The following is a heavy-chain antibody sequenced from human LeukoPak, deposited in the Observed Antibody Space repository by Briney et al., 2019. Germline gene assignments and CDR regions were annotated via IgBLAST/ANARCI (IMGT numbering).Heavy chain of an antibody. CDR3: ARGVYIAAAQYGY. D-gene: IGHD6-13*01. Sequence: PSETLSLTCTVSGGSISSYYWSWIRQPPGKGREGIGYIYYSGTTNYNPSLKSRVTISVDTSKNQFSLKLSSVTAADTAVYYCARGVYIAAAQYGYWGQGTLVTVSS. J-gene: IGHJ4*02. CDR2: IYYSGTT. V-gene: IGHV4-59*01. CDR1: GGSISSYY.